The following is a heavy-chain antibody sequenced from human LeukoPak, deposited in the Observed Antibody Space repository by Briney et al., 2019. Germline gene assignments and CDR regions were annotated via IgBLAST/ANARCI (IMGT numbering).Heavy chain of an antibody. CDR3: ARDFWSGYPYFDY. J-gene: IGHJ4*02. V-gene: IGHV3-7*01. CDR2: IKQDGSEK. D-gene: IGHD3-3*01. Sequence: PGGSLRLSCAAPGFTFSSYWMSWVRQAPGKGLEWVANIKQDGSEKYYVDSVKGRFTISRDNAKNTLYLQMNSLRAEDTALYYCARDFWSGYPYFDYWGQGTLVTVSS. CDR1: GFTFSSYW.